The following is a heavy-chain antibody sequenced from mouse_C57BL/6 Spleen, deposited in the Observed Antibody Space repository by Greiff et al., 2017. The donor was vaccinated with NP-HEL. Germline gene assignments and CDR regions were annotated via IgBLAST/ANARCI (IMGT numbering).Heavy chain of an antibody. CDR1: GYTFTDYY. CDR3: ANKGYYAMDY. V-gene: IGHV1-26*01. CDR2: INPNNGGT. J-gene: IGHJ4*01. Sequence: EVQLQQSGPELVKPGASVKISCKASGYTFTDYYMNWVKQSHGKSLEWIGDINPNNGGTSYNQKFKGKATLTVDKSTSTAYMELRSLTSEDSAVYYCANKGYYAMDYWGQGTSVTVSS.